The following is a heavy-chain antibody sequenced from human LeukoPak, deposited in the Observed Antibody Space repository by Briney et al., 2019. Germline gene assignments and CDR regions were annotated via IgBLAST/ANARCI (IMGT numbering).Heavy chain of an antibody. Sequence: GESLKISCAASGFTFSSYWMSWVRQAPGKGLEWVANIKQDGSEKYYVDSVKGRFTISRDNAKNSLYLQMNSLRAEDTAVYYCARESSGWSSDYWGQGTLVTVSS. J-gene: IGHJ4*02. D-gene: IGHD6-19*01. CDR2: IKQDGSEK. CDR1: GFTFSSYW. CDR3: ARESSGWSSDY. V-gene: IGHV3-7*01.